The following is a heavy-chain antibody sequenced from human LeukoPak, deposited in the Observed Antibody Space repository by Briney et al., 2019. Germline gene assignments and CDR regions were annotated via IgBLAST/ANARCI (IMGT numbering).Heavy chain of an antibody. CDR2: INHSGST. Sequence: SETLSLTCAVYGGSFSGYYWSWIRQPPGKGLEWIGEINHSGSTNYNPSLKSRVTISVDTSKNQFSLKLSSVTAADTAVYCCAREGGDSYYYYYGMDVWGKGTTVTVSS. CDR3: AREGGDSYYYYYGMDV. D-gene: IGHD1-26*01. V-gene: IGHV4-34*01. CDR1: GGSFSGYY. J-gene: IGHJ6*04.